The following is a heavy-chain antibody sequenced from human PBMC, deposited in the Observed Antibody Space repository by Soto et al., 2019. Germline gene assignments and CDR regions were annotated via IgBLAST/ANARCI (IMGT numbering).Heavy chain of an antibody. V-gene: IGHV3-7*03. CDR1: GFTFSTYS. Sequence: GGSLRLSCAASGFTFSTYSMTWVRQAPGKGLEWVANIKQDGSQKYYVDSVKGRFTISRDNTKNSLYLLMNSLRVEDTAVYYCAKHVRYCSGGSCYSHYYYYGMDVWGQGTTVTVS. D-gene: IGHD2-15*01. J-gene: IGHJ6*02. CDR3: AKHVRYCSGGSCYSHYYYYGMDV. CDR2: IKQDGSQK.